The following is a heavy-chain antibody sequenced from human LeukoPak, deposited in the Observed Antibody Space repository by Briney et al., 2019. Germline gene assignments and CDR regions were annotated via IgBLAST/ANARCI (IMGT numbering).Heavy chain of an antibody. Sequence: PGGSLRLSCAASGFTFDDYTMHWVRQAPGKGLEWVSLISWDGGSTYYADSVKGRFTISRDNSKNSLYLQMNSLRTEDTALYCCAKPYCSGTSCYTTGDAFDIWGQGTMVTVSS. CDR3: AKPYCSGTSCYTTGDAFDI. CDR2: ISWDGGST. V-gene: IGHV3-43*01. J-gene: IGHJ3*02. D-gene: IGHD2-2*02. CDR1: GFTFDDYT.